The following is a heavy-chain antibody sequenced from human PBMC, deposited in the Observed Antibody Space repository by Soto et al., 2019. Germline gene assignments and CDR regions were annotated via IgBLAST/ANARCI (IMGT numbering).Heavy chain of an antibody. Sequence: QVQLVQSGAEVKKPGASVKVSCKASGYTFTSHGISWVRQAPGQGPEWMGWISGYNGNTNYAQKVHGRVTMTTDTSTSTAYMELRSLTSDDPAVDYCTRGAGQTHDYGCPLDNWGQGTLVTVSS. J-gene: IGHJ4*02. D-gene: IGHD4-17*01. V-gene: IGHV1-18*04. CDR2: ISGYNGNT. CDR3: TRGAGQTHDYGCPLDN. CDR1: GYTFTSHG.